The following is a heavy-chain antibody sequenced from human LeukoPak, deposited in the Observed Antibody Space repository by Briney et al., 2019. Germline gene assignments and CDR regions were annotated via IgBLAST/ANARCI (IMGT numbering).Heavy chain of an antibody. CDR2: ISAYDGNT. V-gene: IGHV1-18*01. CDR3: VRDGYGSGKGYFDY. J-gene: IGHJ4*02. CDR1: GYTFTSYG. D-gene: IGHD3-10*01. Sequence: ASVKVSCKASGYTFTSYGFSWVRQAPGQGPEWMGWISAYDGNTNSAQKFQGRVTMTTETSTTTAYMELRSLRSDDTAVYYCVRDGYGSGKGYFDYWGQGTLVTVSS.